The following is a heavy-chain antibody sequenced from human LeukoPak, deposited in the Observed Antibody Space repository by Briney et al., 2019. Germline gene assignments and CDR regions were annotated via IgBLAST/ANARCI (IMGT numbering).Heavy chain of an antibody. J-gene: IGHJ4*02. CDR3: AKEGGSYSDY. V-gene: IGHV3-23*01. CDR1: GFTFNNYV. Sequence: GGSLRLSCEASGFTFNNYVMTWVRQAPGKGLEWVSSISASAAMTYYADSVKGRFTISRDNSKNTLYLQMNSLRAEDTAVYYCAKEGGSYSDYWGQGTLVTVSS. CDR2: ISASAAMT. D-gene: IGHD3-16*01.